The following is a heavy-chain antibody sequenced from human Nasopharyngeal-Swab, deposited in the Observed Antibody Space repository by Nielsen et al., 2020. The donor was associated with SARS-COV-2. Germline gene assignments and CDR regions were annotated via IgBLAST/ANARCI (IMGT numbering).Heavy chain of an antibody. V-gene: IGHV3-53*01. CDR2: IYSGGST. J-gene: IGHJ4*02. CDR3: ARASRIYSSGWYYFDY. Sequence: GGSLRLSCAVSGLTVSSTYMSWVRQAPGKGLEWVSVIYSGGSTYYADSVKGRFTISRDNSKNTLYLQMNSLRAEDTAVYYCARASRIYSSGWYYFDYWGQGTLVTVSS. CDR1: GLTVSSTY. D-gene: IGHD6-19*01.